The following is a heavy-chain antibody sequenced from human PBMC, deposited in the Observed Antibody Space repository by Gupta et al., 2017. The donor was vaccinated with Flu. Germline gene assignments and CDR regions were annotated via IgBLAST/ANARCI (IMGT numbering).Heavy chain of an antibody. CDR1: GGSISSRSYY. Sequence: QLQLQESGPGLVKPSETLSLTCSVSGGSISSRSYYWGWIRQPPGKGLEWIGNIYGSGNTYYNASLKSRATISVDTSKNQFSLKLSSVTAADTAGYYCARYVQLVEQYCSGGSCYSANGIWFDPWGQGTLVTVSS. V-gene: IGHV4-39*01. CDR3: ARYVQLVEQYCSGGSCYSANGIWFDP. J-gene: IGHJ5*02. D-gene: IGHD2-15*01. CDR2: IYGSGNT.